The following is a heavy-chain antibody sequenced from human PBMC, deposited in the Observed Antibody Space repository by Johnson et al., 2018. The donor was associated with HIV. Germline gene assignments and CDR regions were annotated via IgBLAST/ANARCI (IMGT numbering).Heavy chain of an antibody. CDR2: ITWNGGSI. CDR3: VRPAAAGRDDAFDI. D-gene: IGHD6-13*01. J-gene: IGHJ3*02. V-gene: IGHV3-20*04. Sequence: VQLVESGGGMVRPGGSQRLSCAASGFTFDDYGMSWVRQAPGKGLEWVSGITWNGGSIDYADSVRGRFTVSRDNSKNTLYLQMNSLRAEDTAVYYCVRPAAAGRDDAFDIWGQGTMVTVSS. CDR1: GFTFDDYG.